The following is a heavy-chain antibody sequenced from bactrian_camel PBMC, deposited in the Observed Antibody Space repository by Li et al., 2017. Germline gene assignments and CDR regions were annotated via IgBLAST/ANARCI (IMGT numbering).Heavy chain of an antibody. CDR2: FASDGSA. D-gene: IGHD1*01. Sequence: HVQLVESGGGLVQPGGSLRLSCAALGYPDYNYCMGWFRQAPGKEREEVASFASDGSAVYADSVKGRFTISRDNAKNTLYLQLDSLKTDDTAVYYCVRDGAPDNETPRYDYWGQGTQVTVS. CDR3: VRDGAPDNETPRYDY. CDR1: GYPDYNYC. V-gene: IGHV3S60*01. J-gene: IGHJ4*01.